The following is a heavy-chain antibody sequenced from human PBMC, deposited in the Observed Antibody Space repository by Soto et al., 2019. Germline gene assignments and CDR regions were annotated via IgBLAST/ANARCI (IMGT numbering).Heavy chain of an antibody. Sequence: QVQLQESGPGLVKPSQTLSLTCTVSGGSISSGGYYWSWIRQHPGKGLEWIGYIYYSGSTYYNPSLKSRFTISVGTSKNQFSLKLSSVTAADTAVYYCARGRSSTSPYPIGYWGQGTLVTVSS. V-gene: IGHV4-31*03. J-gene: IGHJ4*02. D-gene: IGHD2-2*01. CDR3: ARGRSSTSPYPIGY. CDR2: IYYSGST. CDR1: GGSISSGGYY.